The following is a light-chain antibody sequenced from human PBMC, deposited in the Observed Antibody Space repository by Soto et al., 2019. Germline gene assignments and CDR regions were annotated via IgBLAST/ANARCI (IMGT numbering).Light chain of an antibody. Sequence: QSALTQPASVSGSPGQSITISCTGTSSDVGNYNLVSWYQQHPGKAPKLMIYDVSNRPSGVSIRFSGSKSDNTASLTISGLQAADEADYYCCSYSSSTTRVFGGGTKLTVL. CDR1: SSDVGNYNL. CDR2: DVS. V-gene: IGLV2-14*02. CDR3: CSYSSSTTRV. J-gene: IGLJ2*01.